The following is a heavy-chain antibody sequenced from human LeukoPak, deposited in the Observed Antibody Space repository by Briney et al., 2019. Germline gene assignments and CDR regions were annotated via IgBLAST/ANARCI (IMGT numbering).Heavy chain of an antibody. CDR3: AKDSGYVNEYYFDY. Sequence: GGSLRLSCAASGFTFSSYGMHWVRQAPGKGLEWVAVISYDGSNKYYADSVKGRFTISRDNSKNTLYLQMNSLRAEDTAVYYCAKDSGYVNEYYFDYWGQGTLVTVSS. J-gene: IGHJ4*02. D-gene: IGHD5-12*01. CDR1: GFTFSSYG. CDR2: ISYDGSNK. V-gene: IGHV3-30*18.